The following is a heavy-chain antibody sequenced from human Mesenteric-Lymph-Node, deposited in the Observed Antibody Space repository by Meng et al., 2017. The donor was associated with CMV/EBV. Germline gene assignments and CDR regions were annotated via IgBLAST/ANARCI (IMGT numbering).Heavy chain of an antibody. D-gene: IGHD1-26*01. CDR1: GFTFSSYS. CDR2: ISSSSSYI. CDR3: ASEVGATGGFDY. J-gene: IGHJ4*02. V-gene: IGHV3-21*01. Sequence: ETLSLTCAASGFTFSSYSMNWVRQAPGKGLEWVSCISSSSSYIYYADSVKGRFTISRDNAKNSLYLQMNSLRAEDTVVYYCASEVGATGGFDYWGQGTLVTVSS.